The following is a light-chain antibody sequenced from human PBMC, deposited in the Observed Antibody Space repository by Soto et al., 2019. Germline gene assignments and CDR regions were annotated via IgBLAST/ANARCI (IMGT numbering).Light chain of an antibody. CDR2: DVS. J-gene: IGLJ3*02. Sequence: QAVLTQPPSAYGSPGQSVTISCTGTSSDVGGYNYVSWYQQHPGKASKLMIFDVSERPSGVPDRFSGSKSGNTASLTVSGLQAEDEADYFCSSFAGNNIGVFGGGTKLTVL. CDR3: SSFAGNNIGV. V-gene: IGLV2-8*01. CDR1: SSDVGGYNY.